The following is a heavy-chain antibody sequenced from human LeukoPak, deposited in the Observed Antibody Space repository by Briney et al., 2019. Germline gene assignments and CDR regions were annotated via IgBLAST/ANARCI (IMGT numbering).Heavy chain of an antibody. CDR1: GFTFSSYS. Sequence: GGSLRLSCAASGFTFSSYSMNWVRQAPGKGLEWVSYISSGGSTIYYAESVKGRFTISRDSAKNSLYLQMTSLRDEDTAVYYCARDSSGWKYYFDYWGQGTLVTVSS. J-gene: IGHJ4*02. V-gene: IGHV3-48*02. CDR2: ISSGGSTI. D-gene: IGHD6-19*01. CDR3: ARDSSGWKYYFDY.